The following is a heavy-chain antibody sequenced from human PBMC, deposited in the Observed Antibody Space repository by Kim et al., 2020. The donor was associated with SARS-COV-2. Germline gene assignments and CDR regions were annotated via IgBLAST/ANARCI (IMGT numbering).Heavy chain of an antibody. Sequence: GGSLRLSCAASGFSLTSYAINWIRQAPGQGLEWVSFISGGGERTYFADSVRGRFTISRDLSYNTLYLQMNGLRAEDTALYYCARAGAYDTSGLDRYSPYYFNYWGQGTLVLVSS. D-gene: IGHD3-22*01. CDR1: GFSLTSYA. CDR3: ARAGAYDTSGLDRYSPYYFNY. J-gene: IGHJ4*01. V-gene: IGHV3-23*01. CDR2: ISGGGERT.